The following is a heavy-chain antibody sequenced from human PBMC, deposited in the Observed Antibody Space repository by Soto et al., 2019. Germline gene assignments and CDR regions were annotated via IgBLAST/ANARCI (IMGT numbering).Heavy chain of an antibody. V-gene: IGHV4-59*01. CDR3: ARVWGGAFDI. CDR1: GGSLSSYY. CDR2: IYYSGST. D-gene: IGHD3-10*01. J-gene: IGHJ3*02. Sequence: QVQLQESGPGLVKPSETLSLTCTVSGGSLSSYYWSWIRQPPGKGLEWIGYIYYSGSTNYNPSLKSRVTISVDPSKNQFSLKLSSVTAADTAVYYCARVWGGAFDIWGQGTMVTVSS.